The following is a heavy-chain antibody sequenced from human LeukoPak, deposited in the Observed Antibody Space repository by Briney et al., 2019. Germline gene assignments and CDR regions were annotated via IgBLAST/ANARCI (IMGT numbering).Heavy chain of an antibody. CDR2: IYYSGST. CDR3: ARLLAGSSGWQEAYFDY. Sequence: SETMSLTCTVSGGSISSYYWSWIRQPPGKGLEWIGYIYYSGSTNYNPSLKSRVTISVDTSKNQFSLKLSSVTAADTAVYYCARLLAGSSGWQEAYFDYWGQGTLVTVSS. CDR1: GGSISSYY. V-gene: IGHV4-59*08. J-gene: IGHJ4*02. D-gene: IGHD6-19*01.